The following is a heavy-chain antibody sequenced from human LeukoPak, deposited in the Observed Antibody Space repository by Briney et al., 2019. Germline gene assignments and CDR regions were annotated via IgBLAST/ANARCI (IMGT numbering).Heavy chain of an antibody. Sequence: ASVKVSCKASGYTFTGYYMHWVRQAPGQGLEWMGWINPNSGATNYAQKFQGRVVMTRDTSISTAYMELSRLRADDTAVYYCARVHYYDASGYVGNWFDPWGRGTLVTVSP. J-gene: IGHJ5*02. V-gene: IGHV1-2*02. CDR3: ARVHYYDASGYVGNWFDP. D-gene: IGHD3-22*01. CDR1: GYTFTGYY. CDR2: INPNSGAT.